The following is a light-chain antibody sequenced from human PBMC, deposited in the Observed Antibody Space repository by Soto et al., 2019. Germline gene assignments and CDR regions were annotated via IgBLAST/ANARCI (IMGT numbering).Light chain of an antibody. V-gene: IGKV3-20*01. CDR3: QQYGSSPGT. Sequence: EIVLTQSPGTLSLSPGERATLSCRASQSVNNNYLAWYQQKPGQAPRLLINGASSRATDIPDRFSGSGSGKDFTLTISRLEPEDFAVYYCQQYGSSPGTFGQGTKVEIK. J-gene: IGKJ1*01. CDR2: GAS. CDR1: QSVNNNY.